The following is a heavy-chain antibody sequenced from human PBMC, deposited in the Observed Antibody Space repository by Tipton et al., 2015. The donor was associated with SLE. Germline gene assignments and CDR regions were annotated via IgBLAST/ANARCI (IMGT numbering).Heavy chain of an antibody. CDR3: AGREGIEAAVDY. D-gene: IGHD6-13*01. CDR1: GGSIGSSSVY. V-gene: IGHV4-39*02. Sequence: PGLVKPSETLSLTCSVSGGSIGSSSVYWGWIRQPPGKGLEWIGNIYYSGSTYYNPSLKSRVTISVDTSKNHFSLKLSSVTAADTAVYYCAGREGIEAAVDYWGQGTLVTVSS. CDR2: IYYSGST. J-gene: IGHJ4*02.